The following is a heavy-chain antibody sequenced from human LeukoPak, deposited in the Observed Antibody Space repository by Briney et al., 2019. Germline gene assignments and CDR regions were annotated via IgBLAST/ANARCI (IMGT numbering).Heavy chain of an antibody. Sequence: PSETLSLTCTVSGGSISSYCWSWIRQPAGKGLEWIGRIYSTGSTNYNPSLKSRVTMSVDTSKNQFSLRLRSVTAADTPVYYCARQIASAGTAGFDFWGQGALVTVSS. D-gene: IGHD6-13*01. V-gene: IGHV4-4*07. CDR2: IYSTGST. CDR1: GGSISSYC. J-gene: IGHJ4*02. CDR3: ARQIASAGTAGFDF.